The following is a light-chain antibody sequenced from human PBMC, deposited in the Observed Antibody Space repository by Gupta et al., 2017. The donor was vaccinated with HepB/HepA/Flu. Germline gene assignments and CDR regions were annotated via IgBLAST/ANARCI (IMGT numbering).Light chain of an antibody. CDR3: AAWDDSLSGVV. J-gene: IGLJ2*01. CDR2: RNN. CDR1: SSNIGNNY. Sequence: QSVLTQPPSASGTPGQRVTISCSGSSSNIGNNYVYWFQQFPGTAPKLLIYRNNPRPSGVPDRFSGAKSGTSASLAISGLRSEDEADYYCAAWDDSLSGVVFGGGTKLTVL. V-gene: IGLV1-47*01.